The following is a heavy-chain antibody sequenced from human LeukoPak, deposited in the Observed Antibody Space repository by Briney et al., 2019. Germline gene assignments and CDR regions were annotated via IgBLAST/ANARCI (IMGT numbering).Heavy chain of an antibody. D-gene: IGHD3-9*01. V-gene: IGHV4-61*02. CDR1: GGSISSGSYY. CDR2: IYTSGST. CDR3: ARAQFYDILTGYFDY. J-gene: IGHJ4*02. Sequence: SETLSLTCTVSGGSISSGSYYWSWIRQPAGKGLEWIGRIYTSGSTNYNPSLKSRVTISVDTSKNQFSLKLSSVTAADTAVYYCARAQFYDILTGYFDYWGQGTLVTVSS.